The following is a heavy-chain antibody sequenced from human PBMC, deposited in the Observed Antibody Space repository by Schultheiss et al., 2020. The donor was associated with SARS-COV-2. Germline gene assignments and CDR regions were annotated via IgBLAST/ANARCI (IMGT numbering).Heavy chain of an antibody. CDR2: ISSNGGST. D-gene: IGHD2-8*01. CDR1: GFTFSSYA. CDR3: ARSPILYGTPYWDY. V-gene: IGHV3-64*01. Sequence: GGSLRLSCAASGFTFSSYAMSWVRQAPGKGLEYVSAISSNGGSTYYANSVKGRFTISRDNSKNTLYLQMGSLRAKDMAVYYCARSPILYGTPYWDYWGQGTLVTVSS. J-gene: IGHJ4*02.